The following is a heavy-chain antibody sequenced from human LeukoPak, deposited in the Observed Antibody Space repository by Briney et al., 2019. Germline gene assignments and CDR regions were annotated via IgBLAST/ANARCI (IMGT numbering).Heavy chain of an antibody. J-gene: IGHJ4*02. CDR1: GFTFGDYA. V-gene: IGHV3-49*03. CDR2: IRSKAYGGTT. D-gene: IGHD1-26*01. CDR3: TRDRGIVGATPFDY. Sequence: PGGSLRLSCTASGFTFGDYAMSWFRQAPGKGLEWVGFIRSKAYGGTTEYAASVKGRFTISRDDSKSIAYLQMNSLKTEDTAVYYCTRDRGIVGATPFDYWGQGTLVTVSS.